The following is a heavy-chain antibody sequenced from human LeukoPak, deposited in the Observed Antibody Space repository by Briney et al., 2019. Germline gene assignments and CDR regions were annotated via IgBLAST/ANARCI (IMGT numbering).Heavy chain of an antibody. D-gene: IGHD2-15*01. Sequence: GGSLRLSCAASGFNFSSYGMHWVRQAPGKGLEWVALIWYDGNNKYYADSVKGRFTISRDNSKNTLYLQLNSLRAEDTAVYYCARQHCSGGDCYFFDWGQGTLVTVSS. CDR3: ARQHCSGGDCYFFD. V-gene: IGHV3-33*01. J-gene: IGHJ4*02. CDR1: GFNFSSYG. CDR2: IWYDGNNK.